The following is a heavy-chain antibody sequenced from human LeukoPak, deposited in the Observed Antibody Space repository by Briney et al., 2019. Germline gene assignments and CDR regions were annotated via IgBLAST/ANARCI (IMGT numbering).Heavy chain of an antibody. CDR1: GFTFSSYA. J-gene: IGHJ4*02. D-gene: IGHD3-9*01. Sequence: GGSLRLSCAASGFTFSSYAMHWVRQARGKGLEWVAVISYDGSNKYYADSVKGRFTISRDNSKNTLYLQMNSLRAEDTAVYYCANLPGALTNSLPNFDYWGQGTLVTVSS. V-gene: IGHV3-30*04. CDR3: ANLPGALTNSLPNFDY. CDR2: ISYDGSNK.